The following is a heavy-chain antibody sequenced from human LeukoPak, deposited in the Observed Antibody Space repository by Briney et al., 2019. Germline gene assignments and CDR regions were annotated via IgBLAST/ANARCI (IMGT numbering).Heavy chain of an antibody. V-gene: IGHV3-21*06. CDR2: ISDSSSYL. Sequence: GGSLRLSCAASGFSFSSYSMTWVRQAPGQGLQWVPSISDSSSYLYYADSVKGRFTISRDNAKNSLYLQMNSLRAEDTAVYYCARDPSPSSGWYDYWGQGTLVIVSS. CDR1: GFSFSSYS. CDR3: ARDPSPSSGWYDY. J-gene: IGHJ4*02. D-gene: IGHD6-19*01.